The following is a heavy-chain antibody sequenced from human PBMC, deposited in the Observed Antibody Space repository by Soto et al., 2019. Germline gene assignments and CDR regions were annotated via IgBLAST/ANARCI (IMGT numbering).Heavy chain of an antibody. D-gene: IGHD3-22*01. Sequence: ESGGGVVQPGRSLRLSCAASGFTFSNFAIHWVRQAPGKGLEWVAVISYEGSNKYYGDSVKGRFTISRDNSKNTLYLQMNSLRVEDTAVYYCVTENYYDSSGYYYVGDYWGQGTLVTVSS. J-gene: IGHJ4*02. CDR3: VTENYYDSSGYYYVGDY. CDR2: ISYEGSNK. V-gene: IGHV3-30*03. CDR1: GFTFSNFA.